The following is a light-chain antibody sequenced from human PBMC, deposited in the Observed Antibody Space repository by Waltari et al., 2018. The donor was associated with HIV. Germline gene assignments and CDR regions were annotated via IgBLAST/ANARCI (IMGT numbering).Light chain of an antibody. Sequence: DIQMTQSPSSLSASVGDRVTITCRASQSISNYLNWYQQKPGKATNLRIYTASSGPSGVPSRFSGRGSGTDVTFTISSLQLEDVATYYCQQSYSTPRTFGQGTKVDIK. V-gene: IGKV1-39*01. CDR3: QQSYSTPRT. CDR2: TAS. CDR1: QSISNY. J-gene: IGKJ1*01.